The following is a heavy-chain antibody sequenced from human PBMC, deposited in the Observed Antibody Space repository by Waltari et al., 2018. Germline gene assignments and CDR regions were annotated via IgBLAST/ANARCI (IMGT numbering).Heavy chain of an antibody. V-gene: IGHV1-3*01. CDR2: INAGNGNT. CDR1: GYTFTSYA. J-gene: IGHJ4*02. CDR3: ARADGQQLVRGGY. Sequence: QVQLVQSGAEVKKPGASVKVSCKASGYTFTSYAMHWVRQAPGQRLEWMGWINAGNGNTKYSQKFQGRVTITRDTSASTAYMELSSLRAEDTAVYYCARADGQQLVRGGYWGQGTLVTVSS. D-gene: IGHD6-13*01.